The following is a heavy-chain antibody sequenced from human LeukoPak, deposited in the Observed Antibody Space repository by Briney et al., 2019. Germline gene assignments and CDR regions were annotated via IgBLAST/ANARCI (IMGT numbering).Heavy chain of an antibody. CDR3: AKILPMYSSSWQVSIDY. Sequence: GGSLRLSCAASGFTFSSYGMHWVRQAPGKGLEGVAVIWYDGSNKYYADSVNGRFTISIDNSNNTLYLQMNSLRAEATAVYYCAKILPMYSSSWQVSIDYWGQGTLVTVSS. CDR2: IWYDGSNK. V-gene: IGHV3-33*06. D-gene: IGHD6-13*01. CDR1: GFTFSSYG. J-gene: IGHJ4*02.